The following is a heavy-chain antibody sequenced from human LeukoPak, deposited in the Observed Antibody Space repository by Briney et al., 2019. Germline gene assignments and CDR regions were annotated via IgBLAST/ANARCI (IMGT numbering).Heavy chain of an antibody. CDR3: AKAAKADCSSTSCYVDY. Sequence: GGSLRLSCAASGFAFSDYYMSWIRQAPGKGLEWVSSISSSGITTYYADSVKGRFTISRANAKNSLYLQMNSLRAEDTALYYCAKAAKADCSSTSCYVDYWGQGTLVTVSS. D-gene: IGHD2-2*01. CDR1: GFAFSDYY. CDR2: ISSSGITT. V-gene: IGHV3-11*01. J-gene: IGHJ4*02.